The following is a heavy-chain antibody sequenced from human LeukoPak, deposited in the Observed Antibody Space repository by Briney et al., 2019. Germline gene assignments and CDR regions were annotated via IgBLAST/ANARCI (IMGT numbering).Heavy chain of an antibody. CDR1: GFTFSSYW. Sequence: GGSLRLSCAASGFTFSSYWMHWVRQAPGKGLVWVSRINSDGSSTSYADSVKGRFTIARDNAKNTLYLQMNSLRAEDTAVYYCAKHCSSTSCIDYWGQGTLVTVSS. V-gene: IGHV3-74*01. CDR2: INSDGSST. D-gene: IGHD2-2*01. CDR3: AKHCSSTSCIDY. J-gene: IGHJ4*02.